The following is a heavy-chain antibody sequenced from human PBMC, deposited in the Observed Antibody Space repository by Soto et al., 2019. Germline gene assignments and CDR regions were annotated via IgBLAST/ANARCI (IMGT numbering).Heavy chain of an antibody. CDR3: AKDLYQLPTFSNSYGMDV. CDR1: GYTFTSYA. CDR2: INAGNGNT. Sequence: GASVKVSCKASGYTFTSYAMHWVRQAPGQRLEWMGWINAGNGNTKYSQKFQGRVTITRDTSASTAYMELSSLRSEDTAVYYCAKDLYQLPTFSNSYGMDVWDQGTTVTVSS. D-gene: IGHD2-2*01. V-gene: IGHV1-3*01. J-gene: IGHJ6*02.